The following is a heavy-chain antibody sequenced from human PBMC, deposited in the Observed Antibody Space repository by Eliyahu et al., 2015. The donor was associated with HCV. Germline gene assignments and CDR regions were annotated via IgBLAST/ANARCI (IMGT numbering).Heavy chain of an antibody. CDR3: STYDTSSWH. CDR1: GFTFNHAW. Sequence: EVQLVESGGGLVKPGGSLRLSCAASGFTFNHAWMSWVRQAPGKGPEWVGRIKSKTDGETIDYAAPVKGRFTISRDDSKSTLYLQMNSLRTEDTAVYYCSTYDTSSWHWGQGTLVTVSS. D-gene: IGHD3-22*01. J-gene: IGHJ4*02. V-gene: IGHV3-15*01. CDR2: IKSKTDGETI.